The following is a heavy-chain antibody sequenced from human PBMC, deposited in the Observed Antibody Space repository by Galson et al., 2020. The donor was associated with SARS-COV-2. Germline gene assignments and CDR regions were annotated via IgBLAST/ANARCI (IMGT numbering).Heavy chain of an antibody. CDR2: IYYSGST. D-gene: IGHD2-2*01. J-gene: IGHJ6*03. CDR3: AGGYCSSTSCYYYYYYYMDV. CDR1: GGSISSGDYY. Sequence: SETLSLTCTVSGGSISSGDYYWSWIRQPPGKGLEWIGYIYYSGSTYYNPSLKSRVTISVDTSKNQFSLKLSSVTAADTAVYYCAGGYCSSTSCYYYYYYYMDVWGKGTTVTVSS. V-gene: IGHV4-30-4*01.